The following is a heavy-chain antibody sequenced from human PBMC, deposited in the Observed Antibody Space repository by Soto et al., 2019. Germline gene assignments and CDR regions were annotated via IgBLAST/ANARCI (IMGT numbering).Heavy chain of an antibody. D-gene: IGHD1-1*01. V-gene: IGHV1-8*01. J-gene: IGHJ4*02. CDR1: GYTFISYD. CDR2: MNPYSGNT. Sequence: QVHLVKSGAEVKKAGASVKVSCKASGYTFISYDINWVRQATGQGLEWMGWMNPYSGNTGYAQTFQGRVTMTRDNSISTAFMELSSLRSEDTAVYYCVRAPTAPTTADLYFFDYWGRGTLVTVSS. CDR3: VRAPTAPTTADLYFFDY.